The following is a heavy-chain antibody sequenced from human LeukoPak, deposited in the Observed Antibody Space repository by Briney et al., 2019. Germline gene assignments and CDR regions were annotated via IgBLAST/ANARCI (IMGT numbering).Heavy chain of an antibody. J-gene: IGHJ6*02. CDR1: GYTFTGYY. Sequence: GASVKVSCKASGYTFTGYYMHWVRQAPGQGLEWMGWINPKSGGTNYAQKLQGRVTITSDTSISTAYMELSRLRSDDTAVYYCARVRTKVAPAARGGYYYGMDVWGQGTTVTVSS. D-gene: IGHD2-2*01. CDR3: ARVRTKVAPAARGGYYYGMDV. CDR2: INPKSGGT. V-gene: IGHV1-2*02.